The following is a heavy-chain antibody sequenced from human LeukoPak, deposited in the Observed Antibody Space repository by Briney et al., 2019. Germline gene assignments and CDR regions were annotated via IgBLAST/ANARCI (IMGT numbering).Heavy chain of an antibody. CDR2: ISFDGSIK. Sequence: GGSLRLSCTASKFTFSHYGMQWVRQAPGKGLEWVAVISFDGSIKVYADSVKGRFTLSRDNSINTVDLQMNSLRAEDTAVYYCVKEYHSRGFGGYFDYWGQGTLVTVSS. J-gene: IGHJ4*02. CDR1: KFTFSHYG. CDR3: VKEYHSRGFGGYFDY. D-gene: IGHD3-3*01. V-gene: IGHV3-30*18.